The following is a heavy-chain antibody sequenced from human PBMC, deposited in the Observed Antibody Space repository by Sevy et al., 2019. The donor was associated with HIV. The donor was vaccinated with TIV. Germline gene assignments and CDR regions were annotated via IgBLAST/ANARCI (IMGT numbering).Heavy chain of an antibody. CDR1: GLTSGAFA. J-gene: IGHJ5*02. CDR3: AKPNWNFRADWFDT. Sequence: GGSLRLSCKVTGLTSGAFAMSWVRQTPGKGLEWISSISGSGGLTHYADSVKGRFTISRDKSKGTVDLEMNSLRGDDTAFYYCAKPNWNFRADWFDTWGQGTLVTVSS. CDR2: ISGSGGLT. D-gene: IGHD1-7*01. V-gene: IGHV3-23*01.